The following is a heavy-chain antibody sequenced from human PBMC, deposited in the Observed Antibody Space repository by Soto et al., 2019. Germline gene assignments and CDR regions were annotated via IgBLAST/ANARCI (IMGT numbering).Heavy chain of an antibody. CDR2: SGST. CDR1: GGYVSSYY. D-gene: IGHD6-19*01. V-gene: IGHV4-59*02. J-gene: IGHJ5*02. CDR3: ARLSAGWLDP. Sequence: QVQLQELGPGLVKPSETLSLTCTVSGGYVSSYYWSWIRQPPGKGLEWIGYSGSTNYNPSLKSRVTISVDTSKNQFSLNLSSVTAADTAVYYCARLSAGWLDPWGQGTLVTVAS.